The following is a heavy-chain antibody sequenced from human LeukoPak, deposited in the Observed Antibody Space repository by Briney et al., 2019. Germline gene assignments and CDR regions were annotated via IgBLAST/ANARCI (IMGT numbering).Heavy chain of an antibody. D-gene: IGHD3/OR15-3a*01. Sequence: SETLSLTCTVSGDSIISNIYWWDWVRLPPGRGLEWIGATFYTGRTFYSPSLKSRVTISVDTSKNQFSLDLSSATAADTAVYYCARRRHNFDFYDVWGQGTRVTVSS. J-gene: IGHJ3*01. CDR3: ARRRHNFDFYDV. CDR2: TFYTGRT. V-gene: IGHV4-39*01. CDR1: GDSIISNIYW.